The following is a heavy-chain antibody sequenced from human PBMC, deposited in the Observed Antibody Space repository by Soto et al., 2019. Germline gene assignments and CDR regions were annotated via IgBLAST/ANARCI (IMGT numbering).Heavy chain of an antibody. Sequence: PSETLSLTCTVSGGSISSSSYYWGWIRQPPGKGLEWIGSIYYSGSTYYNPSLKSRVTISVDTSKNQFSLKLSSVTAADTAVYYCARPCGGDCYSDYWGQGTLVTVSS. CDR3: ARPCGGDCYSDY. CDR2: IYYSGST. J-gene: IGHJ4*02. CDR1: GGSISSSSYY. V-gene: IGHV4-39*01. D-gene: IGHD2-21*02.